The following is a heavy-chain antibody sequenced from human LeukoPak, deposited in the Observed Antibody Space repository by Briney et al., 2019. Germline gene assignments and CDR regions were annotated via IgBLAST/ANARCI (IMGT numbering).Heavy chain of an antibody. CDR2: ISAYSGNT. J-gene: IGHJ4*02. CDR3: ARDPCRTGGMCYSRFEY. Sequence: ASVKVSCKASGCTFISYGISWVRQARGQGLEWMGWISAYSGNTHFAQKFQDRVTMTTDTSTKTVYMELRSLRSDDTAVYYCARDPCRTGGMCYSRFEYWGQGTLLTVSS. D-gene: IGHD2-15*01. CDR1: GCTFISYG. V-gene: IGHV1-18*01.